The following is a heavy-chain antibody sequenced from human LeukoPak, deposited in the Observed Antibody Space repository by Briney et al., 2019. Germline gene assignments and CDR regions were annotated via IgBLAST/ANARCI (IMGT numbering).Heavy chain of an antibody. CDR1: GFTFSSYS. J-gene: IGHJ4*02. CDR3: VRDPDALDY. V-gene: IGHV3-48*02. Sequence: PGGSLRLSCAASGFTFSSYSMNWVRQAPGKGLEWVSYIRSSGSTIYYADSVKGRFTISRDNARNSVYLQMNSLRDEDTAVYYCVRDPDALDYWGQGTPVTVPS. CDR2: IRSSGSTI.